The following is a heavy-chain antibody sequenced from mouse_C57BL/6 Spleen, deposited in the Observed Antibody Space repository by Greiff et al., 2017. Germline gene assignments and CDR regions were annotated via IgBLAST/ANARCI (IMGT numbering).Heavy chain of an antibody. Sequence: QVHVKQPGTELVKPGASVKLSCKASGYTFTSYWMHWVKQRPGQGLEWIGNINPSNGGTNYNEKFKSKATLTVDKSSSTAYMQLSSLTSEDSAVYYCARNGLEWDGFADWGQGTLVTGSA. D-gene: IGHD4-1*01. CDR3: ARNGLEWDGFAD. J-gene: IGHJ3*01. CDR2: INPSNGGT. CDR1: GYTFTSYW. V-gene: IGHV1-53*01.